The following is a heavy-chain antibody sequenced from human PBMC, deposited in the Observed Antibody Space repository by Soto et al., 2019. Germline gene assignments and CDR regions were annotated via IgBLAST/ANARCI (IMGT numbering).Heavy chain of an antibody. CDR1: GGTFSSYA. Sequence: SVKVSCKASGGTFSSYAISWVRQAPGQGLEWMGGIIPIFGTANYAQKFQGRVTITADESTSTAYMELSSLRSEDTAVYYCARVGYSDSSGPPVGMDLWGPGTTVTVSS. J-gene: IGHJ6*02. CDR2: IIPIFGTA. V-gene: IGHV1-69*13. D-gene: IGHD3-22*01. CDR3: ARVGYSDSSGPPVGMDL.